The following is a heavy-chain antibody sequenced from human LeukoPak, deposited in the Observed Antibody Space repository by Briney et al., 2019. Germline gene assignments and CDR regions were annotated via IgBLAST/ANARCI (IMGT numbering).Heavy chain of an antibody. V-gene: IGHV3-30*18. J-gene: IGHJ4*02. CDR3: AKIRKIWFRETPDY. Sequence: QTGGSLRLSCAASGSTFSSYGMHWVRQAPGKGLEWVAVISYDGSNKYYADSVKGRFTISRDNSKNTLYLQMNSLRAEDTAVYYCAKIRKIWFRETPDYWGQGTLVTVSS. D-gene: IGHD3-10*01. CDR1: GSTFSSYG. CDR2: ISYDGSNK.